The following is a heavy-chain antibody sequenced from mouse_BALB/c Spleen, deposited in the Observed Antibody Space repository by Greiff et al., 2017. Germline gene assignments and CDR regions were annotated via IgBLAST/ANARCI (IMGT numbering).Heavy chain of an antibody. CDR1: GFTFSSYG. CDR2: ISSGGSYT. D-gene: IGHD2-3*01. Sequence: EVQGVESGGDLVKPGGSLKLSCAASGFTFSSYGMSWVRQTPDKRLEWVATISSGGSYTYYPDSVKGRFTISRDNAKNTLYLQMSSLKSEDTAMYYCARHRNDGYYRYFDVWGAGTTVTVSS. V-gene: IGHV5-6*01. CDR3: ARHRNDGYYRYFDV. J-gene: IGHJ1*01.